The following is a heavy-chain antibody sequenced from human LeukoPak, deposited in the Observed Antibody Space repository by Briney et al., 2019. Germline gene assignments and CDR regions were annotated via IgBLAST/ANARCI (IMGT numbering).Heavy chain of an antibody. CDR3: ARVPSARGGDY. J-gene: IGHJ4*02. CDR2: IYYSGST. CDR1: GGSISSSSYY. V-gene: IGHV4-39*01. D-gene: IGHD6-6*01. Sequence: SETLSLTCTVSGGSISSSSYYWGWIRQPPGKGLEWIGSIYYSGSTYYNPSLKSRVTISVDTSKNQFSLKLSSVTAADTAVYYCARVPSARGGDYWGQGTLVTVSS.